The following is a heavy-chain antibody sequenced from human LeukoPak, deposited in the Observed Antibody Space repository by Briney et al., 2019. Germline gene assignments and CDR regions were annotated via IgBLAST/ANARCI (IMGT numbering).Heavy chain of an antibody. Sequence: SETLSLTCTVSSGSISSNNYYWGWVRQPPGKGLEWIGSVSYSGSTYYNPSLRSRVTISVGTSKNQFSLKLSSVTAADTAVYYCARRFDLWGRGTLVTVSS. CDR2: VSYSGST. J-gene: IGHJ2*01. V-gene: IGHV4-39*01. CDR3: ARRFDL. CDR1: SGSISSNNYY.